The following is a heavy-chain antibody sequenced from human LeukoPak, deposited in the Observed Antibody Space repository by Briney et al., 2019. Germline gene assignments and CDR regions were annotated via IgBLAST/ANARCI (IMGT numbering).Heavy chain of an antibody. D-gene: IGHD6-19*01. J-gene: IGHJ4*02. CDR2: TYYRSEWYN. Sequence: SQTLSLTCAISGDSVSSNSAAWNWIRQSPSRGLEWLGRTYYRSEWYNDYAVSVKSRITIKPDTSKNQFSLQLKSVTPEDTAVYYCAKSYSSGWDFDYWGQGTLVTVSS. CDR3: AKSYSSGWDFDY. V-gene: IGHV6-1*01. CDR1: GDSVSSNSAA.